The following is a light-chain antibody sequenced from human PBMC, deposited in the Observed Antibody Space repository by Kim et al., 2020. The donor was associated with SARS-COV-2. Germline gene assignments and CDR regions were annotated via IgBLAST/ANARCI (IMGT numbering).Light chain of an antibody. CDR3: QQSYRSPLT. V-gene: IGKV1-39*01. Sequence: DIQMTQSPSSLSASVGDTVTFTCRASQSISSYLNWYQQKPGKAPKVLIYAASSLQTGVPSRFSGSGSGTDFTLTISSLQPEDFATYYCQQSYRSPLTFAPGTKVDIK. J-gene: IGKJ3*01. CDR1: QSISSY. CDR2: AAS.